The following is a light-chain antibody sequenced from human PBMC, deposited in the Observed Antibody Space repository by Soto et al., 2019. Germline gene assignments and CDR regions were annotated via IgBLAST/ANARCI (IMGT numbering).Light chain of an antibody. V-gene: IGLV2-14*01. Sequence: QSALTQPASVSGSPGQSITISCTGTSSDVGAYNYVSWYQQHAGKAPKFMIYDVSNRPSGVSNRFSGSKSGNTASLTISGLQAEDEADYYCSSYSSNSTPVVFGGGTKLTVL. J-gene: IGLJ2*01. CDR3: SSYSSNSTPVV. CDR2: DVS. CDR1: SSDVGAYNY.